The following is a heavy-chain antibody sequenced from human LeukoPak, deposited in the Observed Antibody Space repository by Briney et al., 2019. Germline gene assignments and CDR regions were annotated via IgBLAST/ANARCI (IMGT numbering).Heavy chain of an antibody. CDR1: GFTFSSYA. CDR3: ARDGTAQGLYFVV. CDR2: ISGSGGST. J-gene: IGHJ4*01. D-gene: IGHD1/OR15-1a*01. V-gene: IGHV3-23*01. Sequence: GGSLGLSCAASGFTFSSYAMSWVRHAPGKALEWVSAISGSGGSTYYAASVKGRFTISRANSKSTWSLHVNSLRAEDTAVDYGARDGTAQGLYFVVWGQGTLVTVSS.